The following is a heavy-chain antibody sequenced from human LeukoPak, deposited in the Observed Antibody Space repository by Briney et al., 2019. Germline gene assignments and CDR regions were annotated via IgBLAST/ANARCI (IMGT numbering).Heavy chain of an antibody. CDR1: GFTFSTYA. J-gene: IGHJ4*02. CDR2: ISRGDDVT. V-gene: IGHV3-23*01. CDR3: AARPGEVAVPYDY. D-gene: IGHD2-15*01. Sequence: PGGSLRLSCAASGFTFSTYAMTWVRQAPGKGLEWGSLISRGDDVTYYADSVTGRFTISRDSSKNTLSLQMHSLRAEDTAVYYCAARPGEVAVPYDYWGQGTLVTVSS.